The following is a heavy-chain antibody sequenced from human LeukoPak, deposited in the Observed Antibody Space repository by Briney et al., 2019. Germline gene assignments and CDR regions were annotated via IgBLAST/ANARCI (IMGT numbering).Heavy chain of an antibody. J-gene: IGHJ4*02. Sequence: GGSLRLSCAASGFTFRSYWMHWVRQAPGKGLVWVSRISPDGTSKSYADSVKGRFTISRDNAKNTLSLQMNSLRAEDTGLYYCARADGSHYGLKDYWGQGTLVTVSS. CDR2: ISPDGTSK. CDR1: GFTFRSYW. CDR3: ARADGSHYGLKDY. V-gene: IGHV3-74*01. D-gene: IGHD1-26*01.